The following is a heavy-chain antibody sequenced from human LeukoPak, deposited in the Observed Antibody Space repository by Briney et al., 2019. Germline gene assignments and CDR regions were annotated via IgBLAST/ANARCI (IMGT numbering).Heavy chain of an antibody. V-gene: IGHV4-38-2*01. CDR1: GYSISSGYY. CDR2: SYHSGST. CDR3: ARHVVVVPAAIKWFDP. Sequence: KPSETLSLTCAVSGYSISSGYYWGWIRQPPGKGLEWIGSSYHSGSTYYNPSLKSRVTISVDTSKNQFSLKLSSVTAADTAVYYCARHVVVVPAAIKWFDPWGQGTLVTVSS. D-gene: IGHD2-2*02. J-gene: IGHJ5*02.